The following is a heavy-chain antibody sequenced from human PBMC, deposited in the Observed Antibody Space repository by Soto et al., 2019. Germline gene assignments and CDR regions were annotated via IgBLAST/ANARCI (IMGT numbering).Heavy chain of an antibody. D-gene: IGHD3-3*01. CDR2: ISSRSSYI. Sequence: LRLSCAASGFTFSSYAMSWVRQAPGKGPEWVSSISSRSSYIHYADSVKGRFTISRDNAKNSLFLQMSSLRVEDTAVYYCSRTYDFWTNGHGNGMDVWGQGTTVTVSS. V-gene: IGHV3-21*01. CDR3: SRTYDFWTNGHGNGMDV. J-gene: IGHJ6*02. CDR1: GFTFSSYA.